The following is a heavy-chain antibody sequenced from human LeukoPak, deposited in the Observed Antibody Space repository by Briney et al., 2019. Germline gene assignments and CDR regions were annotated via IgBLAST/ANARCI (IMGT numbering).Heavy chain of an antibody. CDR1: GFTFSSYA. Sequence: QPGGSLRLSCAASGFTFSSYAMSWVRQAPGKGLEWVSSITSSGGSTYYAGSVKGQFTISRDNSKNTVYLQMNSLRAEDTAVYYRAKDRPNYYDSSGHYYRRNGDYWGQGTLVTVSS. J-gene: IGHJ4*02. CDR3: AKDRPNYYDSSGHYYRRNGDY. V-gene: IGHV3-23*01. CDR2: ITSSGGST. D-gene: IGHD3-22*01.